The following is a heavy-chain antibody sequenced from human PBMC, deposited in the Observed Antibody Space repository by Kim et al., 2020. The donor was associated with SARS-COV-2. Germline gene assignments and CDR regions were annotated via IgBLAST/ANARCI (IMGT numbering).Heavy chain of an antibody. V-gene: IGHV1-69*01. Sequence: QKFQGRVTITADDSTSTAYMELSSLRSEDTAVYYCAREGVDDSSGYYFDYWGQGTLVTVSS. CDR3: AREGVDDSSGYYFDY. D-gene: IGHD3-22*01. J-gene: IGHJ4*02.